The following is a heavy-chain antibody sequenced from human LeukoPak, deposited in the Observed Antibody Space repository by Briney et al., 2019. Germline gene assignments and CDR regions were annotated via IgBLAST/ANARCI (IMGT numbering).Heavy chain of an antibody. D-gene: IGHD3-10*01. CDR2: IYHSGST. CDR3: ARTTMVRGTYYMDV. Sequence: PSETLSLTCAVSGVSISSNNWWNWVRQPPGKGLEWIGEIYHSGSTNYNPSLKSRVTISVDTSKNQFSLKLSSVTAADTAVYYCARTTMVRGTYYMDVWGKGTTVTISS. CDR1: GVSISSNNW. J-gene: IGHJ6*03. V-gene: IGHV4-4*02.